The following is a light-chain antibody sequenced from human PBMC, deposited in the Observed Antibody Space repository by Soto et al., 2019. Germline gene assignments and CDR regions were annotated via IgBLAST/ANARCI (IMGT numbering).Light chain of an antibody. V-gene: IGKV1-27*01. J-gene: IGKJ4*01. CDR2: ATS. CDR3: QKYNSAPLT. Sequence: DVQMTQSPSSLSAFVGDRVTITCRASQGIAPYLAWFQQKPGKVPKLLIYATSTLQSGVPSRFSGSGSGTDFTLTVTSLQPEDVGTYYCQKYNSAPLTFGGGTKVAIK. CDR1: QGIAPY.